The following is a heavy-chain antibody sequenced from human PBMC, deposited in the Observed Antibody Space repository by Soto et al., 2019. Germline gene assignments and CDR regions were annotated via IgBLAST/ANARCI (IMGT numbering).Heavy chain of an antibody. CDR1: GYTFTSYG. J-gene: IGHJ4*02. Sequence: ASVKVSCKASGYTFTSYGISWVRQAPGQGVEWMGWFSDYNGNTNYAQKLQGRVTMTTDTSTSTAYMELRSLRSEDTAVYYCARGYCTNGVCYAPGYFDYWGQGTLVTTSS. CDR2: FSDYNGNT. CDR3: ARGYCTNGVCYAPGYFDY. V-gene: IGHV1-18*01. D-gene: IGHD2-8*01.